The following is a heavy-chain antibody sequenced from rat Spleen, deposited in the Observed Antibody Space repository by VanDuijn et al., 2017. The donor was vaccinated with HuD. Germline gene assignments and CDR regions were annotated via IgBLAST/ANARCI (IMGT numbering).Heavy chain of an antibody. V-gene: IGHV5-43*01. CDR1: GFTLSNYV. CDR3: ARERGHTRVFDY. CDR2: INTDSSRI. D-gene: IGHD1-4*01. Sequence: EVQLVESGGGLVQPGSSLKVSCVASGFTLSNYVMHWFRQAPENVIEWLAYINTDSSRIHYAETVKGRFTISRDNAKNTVDMQLSSLRSEDTAMYFCARERGHTRVFDYWGQGVMVTVSS. J-gene: IGHJ2*01.